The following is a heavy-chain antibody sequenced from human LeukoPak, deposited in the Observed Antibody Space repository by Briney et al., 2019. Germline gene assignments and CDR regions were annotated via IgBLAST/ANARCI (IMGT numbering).Heavy chain of an antibody. V-gene: IGHV4-34*01. D-gene: IGHD6-13*01. CDR2: INHSGST. J-gene: IGHJ4*02. Sequence: SEILSLTCTVSGGAISSYYWNWIRQPPGKGLEWIGEINHSGSTNYNPSLKSRVTISVDTSKNQFSLKLSSVTAADTAVYYCAGISAADFDYWGQGTLVTVSS. CDR3: AGISAADFDY. CDR1: GGAISSYY.